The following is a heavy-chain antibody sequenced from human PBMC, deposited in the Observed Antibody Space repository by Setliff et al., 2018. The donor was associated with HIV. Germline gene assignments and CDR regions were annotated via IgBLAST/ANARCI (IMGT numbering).Heavy chain of an antibody. CDR3: AHSEDREYYFDY. D-gene: IGHD2-15*01. CDR1: GFSLSTSGVG. CDR2: IYWDDDK. V-gene: IGHV2-5*02. J-gene: IGHJ4*03. Sequence: PTLVNPTQTLTLPCTFSGFSLSTSGVGVGWIRQPPGKALEWLALIYWDDDKRYSPSLKSRLTITKDTSKNQVVLTMTNMDPVDTATYYCAHSEDREYYFDYWGQGTMVTVSS.